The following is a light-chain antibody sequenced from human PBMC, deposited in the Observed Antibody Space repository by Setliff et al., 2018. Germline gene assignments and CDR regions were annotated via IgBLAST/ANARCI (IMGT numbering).Light chain of an antibody. V-gene: IGLV1-51*01. CDR3: GTWDTSLSAVV. Sequence: QSVLTQPRSVSGSPGQSVTISRSGSSSNIGTNYVSWYQQLPGTAPKLLIFDNNKRPSGIPDRFSGSTSGSSATLGITGLQTGDEADYYCGTWDTSLSAVVFGGGTKVTVL. CDR2: DNN. J-gene: IGLJ2*01. CDR1: SSNIGTNY.